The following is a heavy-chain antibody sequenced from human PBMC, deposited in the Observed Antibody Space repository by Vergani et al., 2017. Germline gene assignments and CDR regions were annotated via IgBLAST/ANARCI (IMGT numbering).Heavy chain of an antibody. D-gene: IGHD3-3*01. J-gene: IGHJ4*02. Sequence: QVQLVESGGGVVQPGRSLRLSCAASGFTFSSYGMHWVRQAPGKGLEWVAVIWYDGSNKYYADSVKGRFTISRDNSKNTLYLQMNSLRAEDTAVYYCAREGSITIFGVVSPPFDYWGQGTLVTVSS. CDR1: GFTFSSYG. CDR3: AREGSITIFGVVSPPFDY. V-gene: IGHV3-33*01. CDR2: IWYDGSNK.